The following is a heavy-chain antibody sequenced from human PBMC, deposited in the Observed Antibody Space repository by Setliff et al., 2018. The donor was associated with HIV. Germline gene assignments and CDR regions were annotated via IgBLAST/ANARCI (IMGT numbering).Heavy chain of an antibody. CDR2: ISSSSSTI. Sequence: GGSLRLSCAASGFTFSSYSMNWVRQAPGKGLEWVSYISSSSSTIYYADSVKGRFTTSRDNAKNSLYLQMNSLRAEDTAVYYCARILSSRGIIEAYYYAMDVWGQGTTVTVS. J-gene: IGHJ6*02. V-gene: IGHV3-48*04. D-gene: IGHD3-10*01. CDR1: GFTFSSYS. CDR3: ARILSSRGIIEAYYYAMDV.